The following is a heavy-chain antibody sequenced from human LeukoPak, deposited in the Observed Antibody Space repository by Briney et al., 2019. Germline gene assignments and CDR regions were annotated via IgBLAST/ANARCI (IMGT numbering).Heavy chain of an antibody. V-gene: IGHV3-30*03. Sequence: PGGSLRLSCAASGFTFSSYSMNWVRQAPGKGLEWVAVISYDGITKYYADSVQGRFTISRDNSKNTLYVQMNSLRAEDTAVYHCARAGSETMNWFDPWGQGTLVTVSS. CDR2: ISYDGITK. CDR1: GFTFSSYS. J-gene: IGHJ5*02. CDR3: ARAGSETMNWFDP. D-gene: IGHD2-15*01.